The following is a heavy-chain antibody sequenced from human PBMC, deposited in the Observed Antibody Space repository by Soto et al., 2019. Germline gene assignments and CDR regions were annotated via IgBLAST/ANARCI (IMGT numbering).Heavy chain of an antibody. J-gene: IGHJ1*01. D-gene: IGHD2-15*01. V-gene: IGHV3-23*01. Sequence: GGSLRLSCAASGFTFSSYALSWVRQAPGKGLEWVSAISGSGGSTYYADSVKGRFTISRDNSKNTLYLQMNSLRAEDTAVYYCAKDIVVVVAAAQVGYFQHWGQGTLVTVSS. CDR1: GFTFSSYA. CDR3: AKDIVVVVAAAQVGYFQH. CDR2: ISGSGGST.